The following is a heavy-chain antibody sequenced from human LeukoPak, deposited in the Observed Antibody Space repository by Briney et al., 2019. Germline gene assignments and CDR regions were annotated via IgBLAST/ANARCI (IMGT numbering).Heavy chain of an antibody. CDR2: IYSGGST. Sequence: GGSLRLSCAASGFTFSSHSMNWVRQAPGKGLEWVSAIYSGGSTYYADSVKGRFTISRDNSKNTLYLQMNSLRAEDTAVYYCARDSPLMALGYYYGMDVWGQGTTVTVSS. J-gene: IGHJ6*02. V-gene: IGHV3-53*01. CDR3: ARDSPLMALGYYYGMDV. D-gene: IGHD5-24*01. CDR1: GFTFSSHS.